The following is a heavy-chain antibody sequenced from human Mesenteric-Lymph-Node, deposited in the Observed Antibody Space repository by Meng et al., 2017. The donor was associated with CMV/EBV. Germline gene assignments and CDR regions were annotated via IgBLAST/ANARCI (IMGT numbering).Heavy chain of an antibody. D-gene: IGHD3-3*01. J-gene: IGHJ3*02. CDR2: INHSGST. CDR3: ARGRGLRFSEWSLYPDAFDI. V-gene: IGHV4-34*01. Sequence: SETLSLTCAVYGGSFSGYYWSWIRQPPGKGLEWIGEINHSGSTNYNPSLKSRVIISVDTSKNQFSLNLSSVTAADTAVYYCARGRGLRFSEWSLYPDAFDIWGQGTMVTVSS. CDR1: GGSFSGYY.